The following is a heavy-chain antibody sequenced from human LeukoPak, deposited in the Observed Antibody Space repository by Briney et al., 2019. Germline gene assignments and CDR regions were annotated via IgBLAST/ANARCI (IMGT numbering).Heavy chain of an antibody. V-gene: IGHV3-21*01. CDR3: ARPSVKYDSSGYQPNPIDY. CDR1: GFTFSTYN. D-gene: IGHD3-22*01. Sequence: PGGSLRLSCAASGFTFSTYNMNWVRQAPGKGLEWVSSITSSSNYLYYADSVKGRFTISRDNAKNSLYLQMTSLRAEDTAVYYCARPSVKYDSSGYQPNPIDYWGQGTLVTVSS. CDR2: ITSSSNYL. J-gene: IGHJ4*02.